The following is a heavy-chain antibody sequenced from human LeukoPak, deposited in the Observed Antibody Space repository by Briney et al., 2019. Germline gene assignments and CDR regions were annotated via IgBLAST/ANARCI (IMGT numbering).Heavy chain of an antibody. CDR2: IYYSESP. Sequence: SETLSLTCTVSIGSISSSSYYWGWIRQPPGKGLVWIETIYYSESPYYHPSLKRRVTIYVDTSKNQSSLKLSSVTAADTAVYYCARHKLCGTATKYYFDYWGQGTLVSVSS. D-gene: IGHD1-14*01. J-gene: IGHJ4*02. CDR3: ARHKLCGTATKYYFDY. CDR1: IGSISSSSYY. V-gene: IGHV4-39*01.